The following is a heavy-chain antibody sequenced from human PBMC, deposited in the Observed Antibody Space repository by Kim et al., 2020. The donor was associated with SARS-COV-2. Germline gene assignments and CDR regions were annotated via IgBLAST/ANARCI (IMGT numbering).Heavy chain of an antibody. V-gene: IGHV3-53*01. CDR2: LYSSGNT. CDR1: GFTVTSNF. D-gene: IGHD1-26*01. Sequence: GGSLRLSCAASGFTVTSNFVSWVRQAPGKGLEWVSILYSSGNTYYADSVRGRLIISRDHSMNTVYLQMNSLRAEDSAVYYCARAHPGSSHTSFDYWGQGIMVTVSS. J-gene: IGHJ4*02. CDR3: ARAHPGSSHTSFDY.